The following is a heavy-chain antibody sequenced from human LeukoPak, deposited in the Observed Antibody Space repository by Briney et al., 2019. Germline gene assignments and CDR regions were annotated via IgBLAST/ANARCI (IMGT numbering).Heavy chain of an antibody. Sequence: GGSLRLSCAASGFTFSSYSMNWVRQAPGKGLERVSYISSASSSIYYADSVKGRFTISRDNAKNSLFLQMNSLRAEDTAVYYCARLPAYCSSTSCYYDYWGQGTLVTVSS. D-gene: IGHD2-2*01. J-gene: IGHJ4*02. CDR1: GFTFSSYS. V-gene: IGHV3-48*04. CDR3: ARLPAYCSSTSCYYDY. CDR2: ISSASSSI.